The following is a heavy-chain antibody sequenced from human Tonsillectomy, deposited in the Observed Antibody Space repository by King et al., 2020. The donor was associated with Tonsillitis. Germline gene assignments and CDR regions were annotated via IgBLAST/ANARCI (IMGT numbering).Heavy chain of an antibody. J-gene: IGHJ4*02. CDR3: ARALPQLLSLFDY. CDR1: GFTFSSYS. V-gene: IGHV3-48*01. CDR2: ISSSSSTI. D-gene: IGHD2-2*01. Sequence: VQLVESGGGLVQPGGSLRLSCAASGFTFSSYSMNWVRQAPGKGLEWVSYISSSSSTIYYADSVKGRFTISRDNAKNSLYLQMNSLRAEDTAVYYCARALPQLLSLFDYWGQGTLVTVSS.